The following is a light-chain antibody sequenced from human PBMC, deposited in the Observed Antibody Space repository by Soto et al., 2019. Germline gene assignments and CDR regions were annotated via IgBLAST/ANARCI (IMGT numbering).Light chain of an antibody. CDR1: QNISNY. CDR2: AAS. J-gene: IGKJ3*01. Sequence: DIQMTQSPSSLSASVGDRVTITCRASQNISNYLNWYQQKPGKTPKLLIFAASTLQNGVPSRFSGSGSGTDFTLTITSLQREDFASFYCQESYSRTFGPGTKVDIK. V-gene: IGKV1-39*01. CDR3: QESYSRT.